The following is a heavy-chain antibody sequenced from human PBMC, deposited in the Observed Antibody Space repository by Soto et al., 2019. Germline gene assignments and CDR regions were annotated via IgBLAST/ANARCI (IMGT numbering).Heavy chain of an antibody. D-gene: IGHD3-22*01. CDR1: GFTVSSNY. CDR2: IYSGGST. V-gene: IGHV3-53*01. CDR3: ATDSSGFSAFDY. J-gene: IGHJ4*02. Sequence: GSLRLSCAASGFTVSSNYMSWVRQAPGKGLEWVSVIYSGGSTYYADSVKGRFTISRDNSKNTLYLQMNSLRAEDTAVYYCATDSSGFSAFDYWGQGTLVTVSS.